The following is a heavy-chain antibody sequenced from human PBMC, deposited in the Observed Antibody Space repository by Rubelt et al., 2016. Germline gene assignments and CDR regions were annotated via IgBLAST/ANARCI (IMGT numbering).Heavy chain of an antibody. CDR1: GYTFTSYG. CDR2: ISAYNGNT. J-gene: IGHJ4*02. V-gene: IGHV1-18*01. Sequence: QVQLVQSGAEVKKPGASVTVSCKASGYTFTSYGISWVRQAPGTGLEWMGWISAYNGNTNYAQNLEGRVTMTTDTSTSTDYMELRSLRSDDTAVYYCARVEYYYDSSGYSDYWGQGTLVTVSS. D-gene: IGHD3-22*01. CDR3: ARVEYYYDSSGYSDY.